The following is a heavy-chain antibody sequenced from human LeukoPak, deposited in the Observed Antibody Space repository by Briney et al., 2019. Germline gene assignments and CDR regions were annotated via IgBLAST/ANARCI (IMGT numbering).Heavy chain of an antibody. Sequence: GGSLRLSCAASGFTFSSYGMSWVRQAPGKGLEWVSAISGSGGSTYYADSVKGRFTISRDNSKNTLYLQMNSLRAEETAVYYCAKGAGYSSSWYYFDYWGQGTLVTVSS. V-gene: IGHV3-23*01. CDR2: ISGSGGST. D-gene: IGHD6-13*01. J-gene: IGHJ4*02. CDR3: AKGAGYSSSWYYFDY. CDR1: GFTFSSYG.